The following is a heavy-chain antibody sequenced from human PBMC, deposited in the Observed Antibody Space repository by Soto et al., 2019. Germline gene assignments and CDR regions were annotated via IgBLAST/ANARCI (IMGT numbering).Heavy chain of an antibody. V-gene: IGHV1-69*13. CDR3: ARDNRLRLHAFDI. J-gene: IGHJ3*02. D-gene: IGHD5-12*01. Sequence: GASVKVSCKASGGTFSSYAISWVRQAPGQGLEWMGGIIPIFGTANYAQKFQGRVTITADESTSTAYMELSSLRSEDTAVYYCARDNRLRLHAFDIWGQGTMVTVS. CDR1: GGTFSSYA. CDR2: IIPIFGTA.